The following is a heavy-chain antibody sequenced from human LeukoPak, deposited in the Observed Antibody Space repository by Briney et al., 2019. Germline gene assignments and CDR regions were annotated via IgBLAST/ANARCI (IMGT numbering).Heavy chain of an antibody. J-gene: IGHJ6*03. CDR2: ITDSGGDT. D-gene: IGHD3-9*01. CDR3: ARISSYYDILTGYYNYYYMDV. V-gene: IGHV3-23*01. CDR1: GFTFSSYA. Sequence: GGSLRLSCAASGFTFSSYAMSWGRQAPGKGLEWVSAITDSGGDTYSAGSVKGRFTISRENSKNTLYMQMGSLRAEDMAVYDCARISSYYDILTGYYNYYYMDVWGKGTTVTISS.